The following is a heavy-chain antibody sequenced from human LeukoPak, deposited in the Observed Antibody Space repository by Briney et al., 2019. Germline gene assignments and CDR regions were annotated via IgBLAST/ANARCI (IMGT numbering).Heavy chain of an antibody. Sequence: GGSLRLSCAASGFTFSSYAMSWVRQAPGKGLEWVSAISGSGGSTYYADSVKGRFTISRDNSKNTLYLQMNSLRAEDTAVYYCARDDRIQGYGSGFDYWGQGTLVTVSS. D-gene: IGHD3-10*01. CDR2: ISGSGGST. CDR3: ARDDRIQGYGSGFDY. V-gene: IGHV3-23*01. J-gene: IGHJ4*02. CDR1: GFTFSSYA.